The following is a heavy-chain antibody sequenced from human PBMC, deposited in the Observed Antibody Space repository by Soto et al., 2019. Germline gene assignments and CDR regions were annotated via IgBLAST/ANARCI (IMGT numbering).Heavy chain of an antibody. V-gene: IGHV1-46*01. D-gene: IGHD2-21*01. J-gene: IGHJ6*02. Sequence: QVQLVQSGAEVKKPGASVKISCTASGYTFTSYYIHWVRQAPGQGLEWMGVINPAAGDTAYAEHFQGRVTMTRDTSTITVYMDLSSLRSDDTAVYYCARMMGYLLWVDHHDDGMDVWGHGTTVTVAS. CDR2: INPAAGDT. CDR1: GYTFTSYY. CDR3: ARMMGYLLWVDHHDDGMDV.